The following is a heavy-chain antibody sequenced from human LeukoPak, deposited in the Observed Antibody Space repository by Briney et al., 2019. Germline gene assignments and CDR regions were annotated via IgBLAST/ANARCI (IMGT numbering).Heavy chain of an antibody. CDR2: IIPIFGTA. J-gene: IGHJ5*02. D-gene: IGHD3-22*01. CDR1: GYTFTSYG. CDR3: ARKVPNDSSGYYYRGQFDP. V-gene: IGHV1-69*06. Sequence: SVKVSCKASGYTFTSYGISWVRQAPGQGLEWMGGIIPIFGTANYAQKFQGRVTITADKSTSTAYMELSSLRSEDTAVYYCARKVPNDSSGYYYRGQFDPWGQGTLVTVSS.